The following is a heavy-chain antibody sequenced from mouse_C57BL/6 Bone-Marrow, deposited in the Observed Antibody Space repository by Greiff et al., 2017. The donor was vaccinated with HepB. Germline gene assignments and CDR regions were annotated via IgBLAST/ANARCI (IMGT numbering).Heavy chain of an antibody. D-gene: IGHD1-1*01. Sequence: VQRVESGDEVMKPGASVKISCKATGYTFSSYWIEWIKQRPGHGLEWIGEILPGSGSTNYNEKFKGKATFTTETSSNTAYMELSRLTSEDSAVYYCARGYYGNWFAYWGQGTLVTFSA. J-gene: IGHJ3*01. CDR2: ILPGSGST. V-gene: IGHV1-9*01. CDR1: GYTFSSYW. CDR3: ARGYYGNWFAY.